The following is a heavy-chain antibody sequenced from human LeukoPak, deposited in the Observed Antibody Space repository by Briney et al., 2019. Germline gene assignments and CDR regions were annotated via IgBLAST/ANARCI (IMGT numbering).Heavy chain of an antibody. V-gene: IGHV3-9*01. J-gene: IGHJ4*02. CDR2: ISWDSGSI. D-gene: IGHD3-16*01. CDR1: GFTFDDYA. CDR3: AKDIRGSRRVYFDF. Sequence: GGSLRLSCAASGFTFDDYAMHWVRQAPGKGLEWVSGISWDSGSIGYADSVKGRFTISRDNAKNSLYLQMNSLRAEDTALYYCAKDIRGSRRVYFDFWGQGTLVTVSS.